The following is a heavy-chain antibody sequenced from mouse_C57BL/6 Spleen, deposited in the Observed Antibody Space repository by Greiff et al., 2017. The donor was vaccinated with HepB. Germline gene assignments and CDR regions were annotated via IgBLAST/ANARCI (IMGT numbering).Heavy chain of an antibody. CDR1: GYTFTSYW. CDR3: ARDESIDYEYDETMDY. J-gene: IGHJ4*01. CDR2: IYPGSGST. V-gene: IGHV1-55*01. D-gene: IGHD2-4*01. Sequence: QVQLQQPGAELVKPGASVKMSCTASGYTFTSYWITWVKQRPGQGLEWIGDIYPGSGSTNYNEKFKSKATLTVDTSSSTAYIQLSSLTSEDAAVYYCARDESIDYEYDETMDYWGQGTSVTVSS.